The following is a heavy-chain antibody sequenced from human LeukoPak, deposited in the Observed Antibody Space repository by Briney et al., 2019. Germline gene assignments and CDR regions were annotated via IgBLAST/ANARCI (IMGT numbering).Heavy chain of an antibody. Sequence: GGSLRLSCAASGFTFDDYAMHWVRQAPGKGLEWVSGISWNSGSIGYADSVKGRFTISRDNAKNSLYLQMNSLRAEDTALYYCTKDRSSSSSNLDYWGQGTLVTVSS. CDR1: GFTFDDYA. CDR3: TKDRSSSSSNLDY. D-gene: IGHD6-13*01. CDR2: ISWNSGSI. J-gene: IGHJ4*02. V-gene: IGHV3-9*01.